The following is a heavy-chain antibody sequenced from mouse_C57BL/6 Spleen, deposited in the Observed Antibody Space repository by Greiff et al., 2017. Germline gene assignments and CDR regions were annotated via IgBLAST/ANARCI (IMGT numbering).Heavy chain of an antibody. V-gene: IGHV1-66*01. Sequence: QVQLQQSGPELVKPGASVKISCKASGYSFTSYYIHWVKQRPGQGLEWIGWIYPGSGNTKYNEKFKGKATLTADTSSSTAYMQLSSLTSEDSAVYYCARRRNWDYAMDYWGQGTSVTVSS. CDR3: ARRRNWDYAMDY. D-gene: IGHD4-1*01. CDR2: IYPGSGNT. CDR1: GYSFTSYY. J-gene: IGHJ4*01.